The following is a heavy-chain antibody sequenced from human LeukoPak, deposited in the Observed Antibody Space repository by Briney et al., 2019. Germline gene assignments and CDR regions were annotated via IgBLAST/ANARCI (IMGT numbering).Heavy chain of an antibody. CDR3: ASTGEMYSSGWYFDF. V-gene: IGHV4-59*01. CDR1: GGSISSYY. Sequence: SETLSLTCTVSGGSISSYYWSWIRQPPGKGLEWIGYIYYSGSTNYNPSLKSRVTISIDTSKNQFSLNLSSVTAADTAVYYCASTGEMYSSGWYFDFWGQGTLVTVSS. D-gene: IGHD6-19*01. CDR2: IYYSGST. J-gene: IGHJ4*02.